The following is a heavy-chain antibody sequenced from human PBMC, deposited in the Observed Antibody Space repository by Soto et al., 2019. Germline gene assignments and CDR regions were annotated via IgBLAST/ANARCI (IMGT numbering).Heavy chain of an antibody. J-gene: IGHJ5*02. V-gene: IGHV4-31*03. CDR1: GGSISSDDFY. CDR3: APLSGSGQSWFDP. D-gene: IGHD6-13*01. CDR2: IYYSGNP. Sequence: QVQLQESGPGLVKPSQTLSLTCTVSGGSISSDDFYWSWIRLHPGRGLEWIGYIYYSGNPYYNPFPKSRVTSLVYTAKNQFSLKLRSVTAADTAVYYCAPLSGSGQSWFDPGGQGTLVTVSS.